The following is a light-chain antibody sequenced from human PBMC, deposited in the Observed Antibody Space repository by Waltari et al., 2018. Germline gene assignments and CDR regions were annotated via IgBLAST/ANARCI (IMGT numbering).Light chain of an antibody. CDR3: QSYESSLSHSV. V-gene: IGLV1-40*01. CDR1: NSNIGAAYD. J-gene: IGLJ1*01. CDR2: ANN. Sequence: QSVLTQPPSVSGAPGKRVTLSCTGSNSNIGAAYDVHWYQQLPTKAPKLLIFANNNRPSGVPDRFSGSRSGPSASLAITGLQAEDEADYYCQSYESSLSHSVFGTGTKVSVL.